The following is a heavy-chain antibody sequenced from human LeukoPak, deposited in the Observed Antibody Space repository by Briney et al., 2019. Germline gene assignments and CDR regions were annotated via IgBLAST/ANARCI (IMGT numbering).Heavy chain of an antibody. CDR3: ARDGKAASDAFDI. CDR1: GGTYSSYA. CDR2: IIPIFGTA. Sequence: SVKVSCKASGGTYSSYAISWVRQAPGQGLEWMGGIIPIFGTANYAQKFQGRVTITADESTSTAYMELSSLRSEDTAVYYCARDGKAASDAFDIWGQGTMVTVSS. J-gene: IGHJ3*02. V-gene: IGHV1-69*13. D-gene: IGHD2-15*01.